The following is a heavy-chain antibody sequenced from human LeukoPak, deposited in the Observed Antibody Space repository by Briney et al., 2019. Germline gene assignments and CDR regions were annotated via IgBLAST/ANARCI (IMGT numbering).Heavy chain of an antibody. Sequence: GGSLRLSCAASGFTVSSNYVSWVRQAPGKGLEWVSVIYSGGSTYYADSVKGRFTISRDNSKNTLYLQMNSLRAEDTAVYYCARESYDFWSGYPVGYFDYWGQGTLVTVSS. CDR1: GFTVSSNY. CDR2: IYSGGST. CDR3: ARESYDFWSGYPVGYFDY. J-gene: IGHJ4*02. V-gene: IGHV3-66*02. D-gene: IGHD3-3*01.